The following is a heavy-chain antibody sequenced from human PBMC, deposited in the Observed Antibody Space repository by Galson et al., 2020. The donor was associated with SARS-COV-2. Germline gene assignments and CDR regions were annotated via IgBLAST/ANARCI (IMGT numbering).Heavy chain of an antibody. J-gene: IGHJ6*03. CDR1: VCTFSSYS. CDR3: ARVVVVPAALWYMDG. Sequence: SVTVSCKASVCTFSSYSISLVRQAPGHGLEWMGGIIPIFCTAHYAQKFQGRVTITADESTSTAYMELSSLRSEDTAVYYFARVVVVPAALWYMDGGGKGTTVTVSS. V-gene: IGHV1-69*13. CDR2: IIPIFCTA. D-gene: IGHD2-2*01.